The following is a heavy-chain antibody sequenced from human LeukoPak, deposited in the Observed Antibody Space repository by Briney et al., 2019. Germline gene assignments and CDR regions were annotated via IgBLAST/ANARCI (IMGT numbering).Heavy chain of an antibody. CDR1: GGSISSGGYY. J-gene: IGHJ4*02. CDR2: IYYSGST. CDR3: ASGDNDPLFDY. V-gene: IGHV4-31*03. D-gene: IGHD1-1*01. Sequence: SETLSLTCSVSGGSISSGGYYWSWIRQHPGKGLEWIGYIYYSGSTYYNPSLKSRVTISVVTSKNQFSLKLSSVTAADTAIYYCASGDNDPLFDYWGQGTLVTVSS.